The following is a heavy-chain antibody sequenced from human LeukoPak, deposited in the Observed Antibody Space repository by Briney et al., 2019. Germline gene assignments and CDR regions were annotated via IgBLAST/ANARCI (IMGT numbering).Heavy chain of an antibody. CDR3: AKGHQLVQLYFDY. J-gene: IGHJ4*02. CDR2: ITGTGGST. D-gene: IGHD1-1*01. CDR1: GFTFSNYA. Sequence: GGSLRLFCAASGFTFSNYAMGWVRQAPGKGLEWVSLITGTGGSTYHPDSVKGRFTISRDNSKSTLYLRMSSLRADDTAVYYCAKGHQLVQLYFDYWGQGTLVTVSS. V-gene: IGHV3-23*01.